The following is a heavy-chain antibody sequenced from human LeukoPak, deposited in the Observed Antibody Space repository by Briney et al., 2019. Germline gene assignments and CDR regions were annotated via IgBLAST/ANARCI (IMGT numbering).Heavy chain of an antibody. CDR1: GGSFSGYY. J-gene: IGHJ4*02. D-gene: IGHD1-1*01. Sequence: SETLSLTCAVYGGSFSGYYWSWIRQPPGKGLGWIASIYSSGNTHSNPSLKSRVSISVDTSKNQVSLKLYSATASDAAIYYCARHLSGTTMSHYFDFWGQGTLVTVSS. CDR3: ARHLSGTTMSHYFDF. CDR2: IYSSGNT. V-gene: IGHV4-34*01.